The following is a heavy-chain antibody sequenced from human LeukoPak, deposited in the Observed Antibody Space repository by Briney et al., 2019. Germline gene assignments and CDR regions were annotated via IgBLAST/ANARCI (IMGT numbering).Heavy chain of an antibody. J-gene: IGHJ4*02. CDR1: GGSISSYY. CDR2: IYYSGST. Sequence: SETLSLTCTVSGGSISSYYWSWLRQPPGKGLEWIGYIYYSGSTNYNPSLKSRVTISVDTSKNQFSLKLSSVTAADTAVYYCARVGGVGGTNFDYWGQGTLVTVSS. D-gene: IGHD2-15*01. V-gene: IGHV4-59*01. CDR3: ARVGGVGGTNFDY.